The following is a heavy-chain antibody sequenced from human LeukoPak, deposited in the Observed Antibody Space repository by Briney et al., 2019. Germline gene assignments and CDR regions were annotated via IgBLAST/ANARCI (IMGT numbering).Heavy chain of an antibody. CDR1: GFTFSSYA. CDR2: ISGSGGST. Sequence: GGSLRLSCAASGFTFSSYAMSWVRQAPGKGLEWVSAISGSGGSTYYADPVKGRFTISRDNSKNTLYLQMNSLRAEDTAVYYCAIDPNWGTHSWGQGVLVTVSS. CDR3: AIDPNWGTHS. V-gene: IGHV3-23*01. D-gene: IGHD7-27*01. J-gene: IGHJ4*02.